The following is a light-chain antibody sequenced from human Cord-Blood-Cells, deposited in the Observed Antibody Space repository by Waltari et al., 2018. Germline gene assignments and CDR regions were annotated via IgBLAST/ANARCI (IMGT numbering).Light chain of an antibody. CDR2: EGS. J-gene: IGLJ3*02. Sequence: QSVLTQPASVSGSPGQSITISCTGTSSDVGSYNLVSWYQQHPGKAPKLMIYEGSKRPPGVSNRFSGSKSGNTASPTISGLQAEDEADYYCCSYAGSSTWVFGGGTKLTVL. V-gene: IGLV2-23*01. CDR1: SSDVGSYNL. CDR3: CSYAGSSTWV.